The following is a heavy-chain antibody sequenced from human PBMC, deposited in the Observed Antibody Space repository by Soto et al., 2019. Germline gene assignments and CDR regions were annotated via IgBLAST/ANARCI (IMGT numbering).Heavy chain of an antibody. CDR1: GFAFYHFA. CDR3: VRVEANGYRGWFGT. CDR2: ISSSGADV. D-gene: IGHD5-12*01. Sequence: GWSLRLSCAASGFAFYHFAMSWVRQTPGRGLEWVSTISSSGADVYYADPVRGRFTISRDNSNDTLILQMNSLRAEDTAIYYCVRVEANGYRGWFGTWGQGFQVTVSP. J-gene: IGHJ5*02. V-gene: IGHV3-23*01.